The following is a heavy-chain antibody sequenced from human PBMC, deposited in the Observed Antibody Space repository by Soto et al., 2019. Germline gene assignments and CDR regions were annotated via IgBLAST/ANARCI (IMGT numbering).Heavy chain of an antibody. CDR1: GGSISSGGYS. V-gene: IGHV4-30-2*01. J-gene: IGHJ5*02. CDR2: IYHSGST. CDR3: ARYQLEGNWFDL. Sequence: PSETLSLTCAVSGGSISSGGYSWNWIRQPPGKGLEWIGYIYHSGSTLYNPSLKSRVTISVDKSKNQFSLKLSSVTAADTAVYYCARYQLEGNWFDLWAQGSLVIVSS. D-gene: IGHD1-1*01.